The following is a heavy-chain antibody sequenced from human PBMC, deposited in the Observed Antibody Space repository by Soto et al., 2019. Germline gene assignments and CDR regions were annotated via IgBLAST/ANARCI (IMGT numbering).Heavy chain of an antibody. J-gene: IGHJ4*02. Sequence: QVQLVESGGGAVQPGRSLRLSCAASGFTFSNNGIHWVRQAPGKGLEWVAVISSDGINKYYADAVKGRSTISRDNSKNTLFLQRNSLRVEDTVVYYCAMDLYGGSSRFDYWGQGTLVTVSS. V-gene: IGHV3-30*03. CDR3: AMDLYGGSSRFDY. CDR1: GFTFSNNG. D-gene: IGHD2-15*01. CDR2: ISSDGINK.